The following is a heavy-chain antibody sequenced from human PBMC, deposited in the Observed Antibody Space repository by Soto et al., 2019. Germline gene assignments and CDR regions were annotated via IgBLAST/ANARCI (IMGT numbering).Heavy chain of an antibody. Sequence: SQTLSLTCAISGDSVSSNSAAWNWIRQSPSRGLEWLGRTYYRYKWYNEYAVSVQSRITINPDTSKNQFSLQLNSVTPEDTAVYYCARATYDFWSGYAYYYYGMDVWGQGTTVTVSS. CDR3: ARATYDFWSGYAYYYYGMDV. CDR1: GDSVSSNSAA. J-gene: IGHJ6*02. CDR2: TYYRYKWYN. V-gene: IGHV6-1*01. D-gene: IGHD3-3*01.